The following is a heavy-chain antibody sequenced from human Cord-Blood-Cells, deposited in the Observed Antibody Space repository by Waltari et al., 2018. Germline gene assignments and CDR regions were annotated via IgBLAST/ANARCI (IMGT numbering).Heavy chain of an antibody. CDR2: INHSGST. V-gene: IGHV4-34*01. J-gene: IGHJ4*02. D-gene: IGHD3-10*01. CDR1: GGSFSGYY. Sequence: QVQLQQWGAELLKPSETLSLTCAVYGGSFSGYYWSWIRQPPGKGLEWIGEINHSGSTNYNPSLKSRVTISVDTSKNQFSLKLSSVTAADTAVYYCATMVQGVIPFDYWGQGTLVTVSS. CDR3: ATMVQGVIPFDY.